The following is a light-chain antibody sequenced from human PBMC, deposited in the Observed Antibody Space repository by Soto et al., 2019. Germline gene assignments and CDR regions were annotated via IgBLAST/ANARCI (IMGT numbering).Light chain of an antibody. CDR1: QSLLQSNGYNY. CDR2: LGS. J-gene: IGKJ1*01. CDR3: MQALQTPRT. V-gene: IGKV2-28*01. Sequence: DIVMTQSPLSLPVTPGEPASISCRSSQSLLQSNGYNYLDWYLQKPGQSPQLLIYLGSNRASGVPDRFSGSGSGTDFTLKINRVEAEDVGVYYCMQALQTPRTFXQGTKVDIK.